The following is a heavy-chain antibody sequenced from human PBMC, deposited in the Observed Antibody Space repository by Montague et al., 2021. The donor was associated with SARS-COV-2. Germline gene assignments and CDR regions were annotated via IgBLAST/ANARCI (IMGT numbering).Heavy chain of an antibody. CDR1: GFTFSSYT. J-gene: IGHJ6*02. CDR3: ARVGIYYYYGMDV. V-gene: IGHV3-21*01. Sequence: SLRLPCAASGFTFSSYTMNWVRQAPGKGLEWVSSISSSSSYISYXXLLKGRFTISRDNAKNSLYLQMNSLRAEDTAVYYCARVGIYYYYGMDVWGQGTTVTVSS. CDR2: ISSSSSYI. D-gene: IGHD1-26*01.